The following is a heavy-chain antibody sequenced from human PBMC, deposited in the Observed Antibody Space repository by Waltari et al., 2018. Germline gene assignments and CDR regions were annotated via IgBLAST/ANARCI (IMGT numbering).Heavy chain of an antibody. CDR3: ARGAYYYGSGSYFSS. Sequence: QLQLQESGSGLVKPSQTLSLTCAVSGGSISSGGYSWRWIRQPPGKGLEWIGYIYHSGSTYYNPSLKSRVTISVDRSKNQFSLKLSSVTAADTAVYYCARGAYYYGSGSYFSSWGQGTLVTVSS. V-gene: IGHV4-30-2*01. J-gene: IGHJ4*02. D-gene: IGHD3-10*01. CDR2: IYHSGST. CDR1: GGSISSGGYS.